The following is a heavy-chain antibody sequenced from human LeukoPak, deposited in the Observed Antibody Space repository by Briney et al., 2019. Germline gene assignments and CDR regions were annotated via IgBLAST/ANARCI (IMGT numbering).Heavy chain of an antibody. D-gene: IGHD2-21*01. CDR2: IYADGST. CDR3: ARAPSGCGGTCAFDY. CDR1: GGSISSSF. Sequence: SETLSLTCTVSGGSISSSFWSWIRQPAGKGLEWIGRIYADGSTNYNPSLKSRITMSLDTSENQFSLKLTSVTAADTAVYFCARAPSGCGGTCAFDYWGQGTLVTVSS. V-gene: IGHV4-4*07. J-gene: IGHJ4*02.